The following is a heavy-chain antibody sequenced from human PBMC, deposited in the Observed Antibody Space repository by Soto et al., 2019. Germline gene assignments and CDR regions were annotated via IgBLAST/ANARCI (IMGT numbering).Heavy chain of an antibody. D-gene: IGHD6-13*01. J-gene: IGHJ6*02. Sequence: QVQLVESGGGVVQPGRSLRLSCAASGFTFSSYGMHWVRQAPGKGLEWGAVIWYDGSNKYYADSVKGRFTISRDNSKNTLYLQMNSLRAEDTAVYYCARDGTDDYGYYGMDVWGQGTTVTVSS. CDR1: GFTFSSYG. CDR2: IWYDGSNK. CDR3: ARDGTDDYGYYGMDV. V-gene: IGHV3-33*01.